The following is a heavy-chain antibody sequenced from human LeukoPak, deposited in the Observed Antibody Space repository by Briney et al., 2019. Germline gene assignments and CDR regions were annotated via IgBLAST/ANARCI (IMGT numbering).Heavy chain of an antibody. CDR2: IYHSGST. CDR3: AREPYSSSLGLCWFDP. CDR1: GGSISSGGYS. V-gene: IGHV4-30-2*01. D-gene: IGHD6-6*01. J-gene: IGHJ5*02. Sequence: KPSQALSLTCAVSGGSISSGGYSWSWIRQPPGKGLEWIGYIYHSGSTYYNPSLKSRVTISVDWSNNQFSLKLSSVTAADTAVYYCAREPYSSSLGLCWFDPWGQGTLVTVSS.